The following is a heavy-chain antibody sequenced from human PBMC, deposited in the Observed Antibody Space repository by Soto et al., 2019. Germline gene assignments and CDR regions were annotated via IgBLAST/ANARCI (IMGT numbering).Heavy chain of an antibody. CDR3: ARGVGNNWNYIWFDP. CDR1: GFTFSTYA. V-gene: IGHV3-30*03. J-gene: IGHJ5*02. CDR2: ASYDGNDK. D-gene: IGHD1-1*01. Sequence: GGSLRLSCAASGFTFSTYAMHWVRQAPGNGLEWVAGASYDGNDKDYADSVKGRFTISRDNSKNTLYLQMSSLRVDDTAVYYCARGVGNNWNYIWFDPWGQGTLVTVSS.